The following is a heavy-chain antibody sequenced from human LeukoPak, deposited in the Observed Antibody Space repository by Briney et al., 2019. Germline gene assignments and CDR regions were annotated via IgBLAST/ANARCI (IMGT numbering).Heavy chain of an antibody. CDR2: ISAYNGNT. Sequence: GASVKVSCKASGYTFTSYGISWVRQAPGQGLEWMGWISAYNGNTNYAQKLQGRVTMTTDTSTSTAYMELRSLRSDDTAVYYCARGRIAARPDNYFDYWGQGTLVTVSS. D-gene: IGHD6-6*01. CDR1: GYTFTSYG. J-gene: IGHJ4*02. CDR3: ARGRIAARPDNYFDY. V-gene: IGHV1-18*01.